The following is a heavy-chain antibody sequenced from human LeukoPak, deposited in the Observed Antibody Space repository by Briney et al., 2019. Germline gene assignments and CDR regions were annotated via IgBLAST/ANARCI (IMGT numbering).Heavy chain of an antibody. CDR1: GYTFTNYW. CDR2: IFPGDSDT. D-gene: IGHD6-19*01. J-gene: IGHJ4*02. CDR3: VRRQKAVAGSGFDY. V-gene: IGHV5-51*01. Sequence: HGESLKISCKGSGYTFTNYWIGWVRQIPGKGLEWMGIIFPGDSDTRYSPSFQGQVTISADKSIGTAYLQWRSLEASDTATYYCVRRQKAVAGSGFDYWGQGNLVTVSS.